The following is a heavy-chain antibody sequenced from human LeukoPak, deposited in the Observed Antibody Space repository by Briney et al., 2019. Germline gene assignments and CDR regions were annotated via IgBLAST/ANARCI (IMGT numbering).Heavy chain of an antibody. J-gene: IGHJ5*02. Sequence: PSETLSLTCAVYGGSFSGYYWSWIRQPPGKGLEWIGEINHSGSTNYNPSLKSRVTISVDTSKNQFSLKLSSVTAADTAVYYCARRSDSSSWYSLDPWGQGTLVTVSS. V-gene: IGHV4-34*01. CDR3: ARRSDSSSWYSLDP. CDR2: INHSGST. D-gene: IGHD6-13*01. CDR1: GGSFSGYY.